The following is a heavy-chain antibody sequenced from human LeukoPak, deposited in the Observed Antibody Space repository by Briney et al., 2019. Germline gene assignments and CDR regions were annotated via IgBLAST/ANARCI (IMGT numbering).Heavy chain of an antibody. CDR3: AKAFGYTIYYYGMDV. CDR1: GFTFSSYA. Sequence: PGGSLRLSCSASGFTFSSYAMSWVRQAPGKGLEWVSAISGSGGSTYYAYSVKGRSTISRYNSKNTLYLQMNSLRAEDTAVYYCAKAFGYTIYYYGMDVWGQGTTVTVSS. J-gene: IGHJ6*02. CDR2: ISGSGGST. D-gene: IGHD5-24*01. V-gene: IGHV3-23*01.